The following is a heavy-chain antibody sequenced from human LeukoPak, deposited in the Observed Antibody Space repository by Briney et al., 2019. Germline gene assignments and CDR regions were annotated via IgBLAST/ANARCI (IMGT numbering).Heavy chain of an antibody. CDR2: ISTDGSNT. V-gene: IGHV3-74*01. CDR1: GFTFSSYW. J-gene: IGHJ4*02. D-gene: IGHD1-7*01. CDR3: ARDGNWNYEDFDY. Sequence: PGGSLRLSCAASGFTFSSYWMHWVRQAPGKGLVWVSRISTDGSNTRYADSVKGRFTISRDNAKNTLYLQMNSLRAEDTAVYYCARDGNWNYEDFDYWGQGTLVTVSS.